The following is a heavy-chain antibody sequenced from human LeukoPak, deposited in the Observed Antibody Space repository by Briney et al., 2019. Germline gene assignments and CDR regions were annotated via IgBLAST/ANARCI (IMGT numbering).Heavy chain of an antibody. V-gene: IGHV3-23*01. J-gene: IGHJ4*02. CDR3: AKDGAVTVTTVFDY. CDR1: GFSFSNYA. Sequence: GVSLRLSCAASGFSFSNYAMSWVRQAPGKGLEWVSGISGSGTGTYYAASVKGRFTISRENSRNTLYLQMSSLRAEDTAAYYCAKDGAVTVTTVFDYWGQGTLVTVSS. D-gene: IGHD4-17*01. CDR2: ISGSGTGT.